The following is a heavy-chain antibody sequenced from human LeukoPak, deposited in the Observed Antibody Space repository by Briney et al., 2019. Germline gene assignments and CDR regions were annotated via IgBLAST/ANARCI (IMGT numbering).Heavy chain of an antibody. Sequence: SETLSLTCTVSGGSISSYYWGWIRQPPGKGLEWIGSIYYSGSTYYNPSLKSRVTISVDTSKNQFSLKLSSVTAADTAVYYCARVSKYYYDSSGYYYFDYWGQGTLVTVSS. CDR3: ARVSKYYYDSSGYYYFDY. CDR1: GGSISSYY. V-gene: IGHV4-39*07. CDR2: IYYSGST. J-gene: IGHJ4*02. D-gene: IGHD3-22*01.